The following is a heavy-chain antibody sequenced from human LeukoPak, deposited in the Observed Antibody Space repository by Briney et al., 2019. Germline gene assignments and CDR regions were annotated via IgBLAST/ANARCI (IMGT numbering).Heavy chain of an antibody. V-gene: IGHV3-33*01. Sequence: GRSLRLSCAASGFTFSIYGMHWLRQAPGKGLEWVAAIRYDGGNKRYADSVKGRFTISRDNSKNTLYLQMNSLRADDTAVYYCARDGFISNTWYGFLGFWGQGTLVTVSS. CDR3: ARDGFISNTWYGFLGF. J-gene: IGHJ4*01. CDR2: IRYDGGNK. D-gene: IGHD6-13*01. CDR1: GFTFSIYG.